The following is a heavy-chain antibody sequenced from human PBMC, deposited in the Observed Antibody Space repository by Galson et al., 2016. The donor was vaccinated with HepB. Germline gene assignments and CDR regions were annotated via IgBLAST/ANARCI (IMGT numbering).Heavy chain of an antibody. CDR1: GFTISNYV. V-gene: IGHV3-23*01. CDR3: AKTPKKGENGGLLNY. J-gene: IGHJ1*01. Sequence: SLRLSCAASGFTISNYVMTWVRQAPGMGLEWVSGISTTGSTTYYADSVKVRFTISRDNSKNTLYLQMSGLRADDTAVYYCAKTPKKGENGGLLNYWGQGILVTVSS. D-gene: IGHD2-15*01. CDR2: ISTTGSTT.